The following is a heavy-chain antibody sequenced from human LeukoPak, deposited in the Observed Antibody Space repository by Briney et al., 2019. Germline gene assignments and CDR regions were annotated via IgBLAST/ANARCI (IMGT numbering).Heavy chain of an antibody. D-gene: IGHD4-17*01. CDR2: IIPILGIA. CDR3: ARDSSDYGDPQDAFDI. J-gene: IGHJ3*02. V-gene: IGHV1-69*10. CDR1: GGTFSSYT. Sequence: GASVKVSCKASGGTFSSYTISWVRQAPGQGVEGRGGIIPILGIANYAQKVQGRVTITADKYTSTAYMELSSLRSEDTAVYYCARDSSDYGDPQDAFDIWGQGTMVTVSS.